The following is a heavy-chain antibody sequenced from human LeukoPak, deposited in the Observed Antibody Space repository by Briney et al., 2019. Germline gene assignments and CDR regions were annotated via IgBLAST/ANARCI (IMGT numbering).Heavy chain of an antibody. V-gene: IGHV3-48*03. CDR1: GFTFSSHE. J-gene: IGHJ3*02. Sequence: GGSLRLSCAASGFTFSSHEMNWVRQAPGKGLEWVSYISSSGSTIYYADSVKGRFTISRDNAKNSLYLQMNSLRAEDTAVYYCARDSSGWDAFDIWGQGTVVTVSS. CDR2: ISSSGSTI. CDR3: ARDSSGWDAFDI. D-gene: IGHD6-19*01.